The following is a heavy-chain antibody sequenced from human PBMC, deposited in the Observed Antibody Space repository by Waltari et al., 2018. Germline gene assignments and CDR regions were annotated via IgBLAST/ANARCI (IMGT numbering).Heavy chain of an antibody. Sequence: QVQLVQSGAEVKKPGSSVKVSCKASGGPFSSYTISWVGQAPGQGLEWMGRIIPILGIANYAQKFQGRVTITADKSTSTAYMELSSLRSEDTAVYYCAREGLVGATYYFDYWGQGTLVTVSS. D-gene: IGHD1-26*01. CDR2: IIPILGIA. J-gene: IGHJ4*02. CDR1: GGPFSSYT. CDR3: AREGLVGATYYFDY. V-gene: IGHV1-69*08.